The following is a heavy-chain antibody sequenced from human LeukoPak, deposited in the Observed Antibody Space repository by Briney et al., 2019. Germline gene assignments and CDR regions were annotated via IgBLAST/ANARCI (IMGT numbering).Heavy chain of an antibody. CDR3: ARPQHGDLYAFDI. Sequence: GGSLRVSCAASGFTFSSYWMHWVRQAPGKGLVWVSRVDGDGSTTTYADSVEGRFTISRDNAKNTLYLQMNSLRAEVTDVYYCARPQHGDLYAFDIWGQGTMVTVSS. J-gene: IGHJ3*02. CDR2: VDGDGSTT. V-gene: IGHV3-74*01. CDR1: GFTFSSYW. D-gene: IGHD4-17*01.